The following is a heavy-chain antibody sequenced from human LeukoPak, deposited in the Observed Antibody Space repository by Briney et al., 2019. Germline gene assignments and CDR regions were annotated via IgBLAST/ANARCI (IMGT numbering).Heavy chain of an antibody. D-gene: IGHD3-22*01. V-gene: IGHV1-24*01. Sequence: ASVKVSCKVSGYTLTELSMHWVRQAPGKGLEWMGGFDPEDGETIYAQKFQGRVTMTEDTSTDTAYMELSSLRFEDTAVYYCATGSYYYDSSGYPFDYWGQGTLVTVSS. J-gene: IGHJ4*02. CDR1: GYTLTELS. CDR3: ATGSYYYDSSGYPFDY. CDR2: FDPEDGET.